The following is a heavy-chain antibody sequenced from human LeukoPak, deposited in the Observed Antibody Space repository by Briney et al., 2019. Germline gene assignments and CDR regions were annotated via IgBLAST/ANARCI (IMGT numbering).Heavy chain of an antibody. CDR2: IKRDGSEK. Sequence: GGSLRLSCAAAGFTFSNSWMSWVRQDPGKGLEWVANIKRDGSEKYYVDSVKGRFTISRDNAKSSLFLQMNSLRADDTAVYYCEGSAGYWGQGTLVTVPS. J-gene: IGHJ4*02. CDR1: GFTFSNSW. CDR3: EGSAGY. V-gene: IGHV3-7*01.